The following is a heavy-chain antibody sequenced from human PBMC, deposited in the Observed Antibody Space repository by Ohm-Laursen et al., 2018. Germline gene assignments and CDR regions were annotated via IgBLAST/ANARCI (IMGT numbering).Heavy chain of an antibody. J-gene: IGHJ4*02. CDR1: GGSISSGGYY. D-gene: IGHD1-26*01. V-gene: IGHV4-31*03. Sequence: TLSLTCTVSGGSISSGGYYWSWIRQHPGKGLEWIGYICYSAGPKYSASLKNRATISVDTSQNQFSLKLSSVTAADTAVYYCARSYSGSYLLFDYWGQGTLVTVSS. CDR2: ICYSAGP. CDR3: ARSYSGSYLLFDY.